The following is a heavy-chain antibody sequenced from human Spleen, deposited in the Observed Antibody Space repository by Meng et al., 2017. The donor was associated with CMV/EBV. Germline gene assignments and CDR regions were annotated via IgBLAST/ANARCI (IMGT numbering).Heavy chain of an antibody. CDR2: ISRSGTNK. V-gene: IGHV3-30*04. CDR3: ARGLTGTTIDYFDY. Sequence: GFSFRNYAQHWVRQAPGKGLEWVAVISRSGTNKYYADSVKGRFTISRDNSKNTLNLQMNSLRVEDTAVYYCARGLTGTTIDYFDYWGQGTLVTVSS. D-gene: IGHD1-7*01. J-gene: IGHJ4*02. CDR1: GFSFRNYA.